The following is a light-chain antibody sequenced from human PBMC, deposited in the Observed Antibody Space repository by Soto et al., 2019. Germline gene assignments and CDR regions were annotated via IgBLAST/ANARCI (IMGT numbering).Light chain of an antibody. CDR3: QQYNNWPPWT. CDR1: QSVSSN. V-gene: IGKV3-15*01. J-gene: IGKJ1*01. CDR2: GAS. Sequence: EIVMTQSPATLSMSPGERATLSCRASQSVSSNLAWYQQKPGQAPRLLIYGASTRVTGIPARFSGSGSGTEFTLTISSLQSEDFAVYYCQQYNNWPPWTFGKGTKVEIK.